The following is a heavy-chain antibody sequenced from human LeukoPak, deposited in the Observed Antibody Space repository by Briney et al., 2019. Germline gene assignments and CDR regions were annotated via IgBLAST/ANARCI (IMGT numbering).Heavy chain of an antibody. Sequence: SETLTLICTVSGDSISSSSYFWGWIRQPPGKGLEWIGSMYYSGNTYYNPSLKSRVTISVDSSRNQFSLKLSSVTAADTAVYYCARLPGDVDDGELYFDLWGQGALWTVSS. J-gene: IGHJ4*02. V-gene: IGHV4-39*01. CDR1: GDSISSSSYF. CDR2: MYYSGNT. CDR3: ARLPGDVDDGELYFDL. D-gene: IGHD7-27*01.